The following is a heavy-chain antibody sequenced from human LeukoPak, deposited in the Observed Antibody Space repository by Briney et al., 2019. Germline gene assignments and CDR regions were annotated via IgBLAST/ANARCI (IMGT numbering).Heavy chain of an antibody. CDR1: GFTFSSYG. Sequence: GGSLRLSCAASGFTFSSYGMNWVRQAPGKGPEWVSAISGSGGSTYYADSVKGRFTISRDNSQNTLYLQMNSLRAEDTAVYYCASIPSTISNMDVWGKGTTVTISS. CDR2: ISGSGGST. V-gene: IGHV3-23*01. CDR3: ASIPSTISNMDV. D-gene: IGHD3-9*01. J-gene: IGHJ6*03.